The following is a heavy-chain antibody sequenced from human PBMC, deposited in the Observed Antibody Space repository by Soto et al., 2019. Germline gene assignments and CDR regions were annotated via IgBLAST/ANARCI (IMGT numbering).Heavy chain of an antibody. D-gene: IGHD2-2*01. CDR1: GYTFTGYY. CDR2: INPNSGGT. J-gene: IGHJ6*02. CDR3: ARVSQKLVVAYSGMDV. Sequence: ASVKVSCKASGYTFTGYYMHWVRQAPGQGLEWMGWINPNSGGTKYAQKLQGGDTMTRYTSISTAYMGLSRLRSDDTAVYYCARVSQKLVVAYSGMDVWGQGTTVTVSS. V-gene: IGHV1-2*02.